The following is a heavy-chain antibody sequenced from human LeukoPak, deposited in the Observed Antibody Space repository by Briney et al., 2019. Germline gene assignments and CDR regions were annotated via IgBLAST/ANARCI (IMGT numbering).Heavy chain of an antibody. CDR1: GFTFDDYA. CDR3: AKDITPMVRGVHNWFDP. V-gene: IGHV3-9*01. Sequence: GGSLRLSCAASGFTFDDYAMHWVRQAPGKGLEWVSGISWNSGSIGYADSVKGRFTISRDNAKNSLYLQMNSLRAEDTALYYCAKDITPMVRGVHNWFDPWGQGTLVTVSS. CDR2: ISWNSGSI. J-gene: IGHJ5*02. D-gene: IGHD3-10*01.